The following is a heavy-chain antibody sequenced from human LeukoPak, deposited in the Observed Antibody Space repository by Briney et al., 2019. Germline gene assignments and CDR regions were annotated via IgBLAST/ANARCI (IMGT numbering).Heavy chain of an antibody. J-gene: IGHJ4*02. Sequence: GGSLRLSCAASGFSFNTYSMSWVRQAPGKGLEWVSSISDNSYWIYYSDSVEGRFTISRDNSNNTLYVQMNSLRAEDTAVYYCAKVRSGSANWALRIFDNWGQGTLVTVSS. V-gene: IGHV3-21*03. D-gene: IGHD1-1*01. CDR1: GFSFNTYS. CDR2: ISDNSYWI. CDR3: AKVRSGSANWALRIFDN.